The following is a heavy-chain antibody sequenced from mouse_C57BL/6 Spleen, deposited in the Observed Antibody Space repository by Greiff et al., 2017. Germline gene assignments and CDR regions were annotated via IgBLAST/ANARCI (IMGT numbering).Heavy chain of an antibody. D-gene: IGHD1-1*01. CDR2: IYPGSGST. J-gene: IGHJ1*03. Sequence: QVQLKQPGAELVKPGASVKMSCKASGYTFTSYWITWVKQRPGQGLEWIGDIYPGSGSTNYNEKFKSKATLTVDTSSSTAYMQLSSLTSEDSAVYYCARRGYYGSSWDWYFDVWGTGTTVTVSS. CDR1: GYTFTSYW. CDR3: ARRGYYGSSWDWYFDV. V-gene: IGHV1-55*01.